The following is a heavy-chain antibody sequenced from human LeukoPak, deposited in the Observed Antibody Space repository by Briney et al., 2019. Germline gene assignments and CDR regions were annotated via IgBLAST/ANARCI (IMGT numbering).Heavy chain of an antibody. CDR2: IKQDGSEK. D-gene: IGHD3-9*01. CDR3: AREGPSLGILTGYYGYYFDY. J-gene: IGHJ4*02. V-gene: IGHV3-7*01. Sequence: GSLRLSCAASGFTFSSYWMSWVRQAPGKGLEWVANIKQDGSEKYYVDSGKGRFTISRDNAKNSLYLQMNSLRAEDTAVYYCAREGPSLGILTGYYGYYFDYWGQGTLVTVSS. CDR1: GFTFSSYW.